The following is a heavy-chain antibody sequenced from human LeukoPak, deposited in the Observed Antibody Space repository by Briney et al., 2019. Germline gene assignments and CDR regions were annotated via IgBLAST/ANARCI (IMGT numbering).Heavy chain of an antibody. CDR1: GGSISSGGYY. Sequence: PSETLSLTCTVSGGSISSGGYYWSWIRQHPGKGLGWIGYIYYGGSTYYNPSLKSRVTISVDTSKNQFSLKLSSVTAADTAVYYCAGSYSHSYYYGMDVWGKGTTVTVSS. D-gene: IGHD3-10*01. CDR3: AGSYSHSYYYGMDV. J-gene: IGHJ6*04. CDR2: IYYGGST. V-gene: IGHV4-31*03.